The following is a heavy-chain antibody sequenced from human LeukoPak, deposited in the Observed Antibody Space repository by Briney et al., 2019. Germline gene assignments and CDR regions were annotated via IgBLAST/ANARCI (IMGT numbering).Heavy chain of an antibody. V-gene: IGHV1-2*06. CDR3: ARVAIFGVVCDDY. J-gene: IGHJ4*02. Sequence: VASVKVSCKASGYTFTGYYMHWVRQAPGQGLEWMGRINPNSGGTNYAQKFQGRVTMTRDTSISTAYMELSRLRSDDTAVYYCARVAIFGVVCDDYWGQGTLVTVSS. CDR1: GYTFTGYY. CDR2: INPNSGGT. D-gene: IGHD3-3*01.